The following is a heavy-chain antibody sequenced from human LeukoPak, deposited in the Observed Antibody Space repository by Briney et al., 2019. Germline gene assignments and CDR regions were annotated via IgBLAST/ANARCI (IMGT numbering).Heavy chain of an antibody. D-gene: IGHD3-22*01. CDR3: ASASYDSSGYYYVDY. J-gene: IGHJ4*02. V-gene: IGHV4-59*12. Sequence: SETLSLTCTVSGGSISSYYWSWIRQPPGKGLEWIGYIYYSGSTYYNPSLKSRVTISVDTSKNQFSLKLSSVTAADTAVYYCASASYDSSGYYYVDYWGQGTLVTVSS. CDR2: IYYSGST. CDR1: GGSISSYY.